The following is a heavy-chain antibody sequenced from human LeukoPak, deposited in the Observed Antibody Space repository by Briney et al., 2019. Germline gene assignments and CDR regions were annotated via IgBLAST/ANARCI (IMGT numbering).Heavy chain of an antibody. J-gene: IGHJ5*02. Sequence: SETLSLTCTVSGGSISSGDYYWSWIRQPPGKGLEWIGYIYYSGSTYYNPSLKSRVTISVDTSKNQFSLKLSSVTAADTAVYYCARGGSTDGYNWFDPWGQGTLVTVSS. D-gene: IGHD5/OR15-5a*01. CDR3: ARGGSTDGYNWFDP. V-gene: IGHV4-30-4*01. CDR2: IYYSGST. CDR1: GGSISSGDYY.